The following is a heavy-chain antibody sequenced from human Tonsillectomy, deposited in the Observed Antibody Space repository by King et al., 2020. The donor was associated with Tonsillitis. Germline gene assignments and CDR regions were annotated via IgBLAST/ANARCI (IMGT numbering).Heavy chain of an antibody. CDR2: ISSSSSTI. CDR3: ARDRSSGWSGIVDY. D-gene: IGHD6-19*01. V-gene: IGHV3-48*01. Sequence: EVQLVESGGGLVQPGGSLRLSCAASGFTFSSYSMNWVRQAPGKGLEWVSYISSSSSTIYYADSVQGRFTISRDNAKNSLYLQINSLRAEDTAVYHCARDRSSGWSGIVDYWGQGTLVSVSS. CDR1: GFTFSSYS. J-gene: IGHJ4*02.